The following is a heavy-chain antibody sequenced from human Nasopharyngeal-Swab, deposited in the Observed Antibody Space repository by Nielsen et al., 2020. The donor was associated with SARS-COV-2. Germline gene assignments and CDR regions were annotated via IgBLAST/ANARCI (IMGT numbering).Heavy chain of an antibody. CDR1: GFTFSSYA. CDR2: ISYDGSNK. V-gene: IGHV3-30-3*01. CDR3: ARDKGGHYYYYMDV. Sequence: GGSLRLSCAASGFTFSSYAMHWVRQAPGKGLEWVAVISYDGSNKYYADSVKGRFTISRDNSKNTLYLQVNSLRAEDTAVYYCARDKGGHYYYYMDVWGKGTTVTVSS. D-gene: IGHD2-15*01. J-gene: IGHJ6*03.